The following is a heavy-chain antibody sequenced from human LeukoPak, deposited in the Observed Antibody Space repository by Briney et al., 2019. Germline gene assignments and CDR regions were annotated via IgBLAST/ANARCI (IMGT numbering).Heavy chain of an antibody. V-gene: IGHV5-51*01. Sequence: GESLKISCKGSGYSFTSYWIGWVRQMPGKGLGWMGIIYPGDSDTRYSPSFQGQVTISADKSISTAYLQWSSLKASDTAMYYCARRALGQTWIQLWSPHFDYWGQGTLVTVSS. D-gene: IGHD5-18*01. CDR2: IYPGDSDT. J-gene: IGHJ4*02. CDR3: ARRALGQTWIQLWSPHFDY. CDR1: GYSFTSYW.